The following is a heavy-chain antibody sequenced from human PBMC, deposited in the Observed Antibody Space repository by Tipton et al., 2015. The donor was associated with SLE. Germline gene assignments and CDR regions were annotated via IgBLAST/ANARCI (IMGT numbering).Heavy chain of an antibody. Sequence: QSGAEVKKPGASVKVSCKASGYTFTSYGISWVRQAPGQGLEWMGWISAYNGNTNYAQKLQGRVTMTTDTSTSTAYMELRSLRSDDTAVYYCARARYCSSTSCPYYMDVWGKGTTVTVSS. CDR2: ISAYNGNT. D-gene: IGHD2-2*01. V-gene: IGHV1-18*01. CDR3: ARARYCSSTSCPYYMDV. J-gene: IGHJ6*03. CDR1: GYTFTSYG.